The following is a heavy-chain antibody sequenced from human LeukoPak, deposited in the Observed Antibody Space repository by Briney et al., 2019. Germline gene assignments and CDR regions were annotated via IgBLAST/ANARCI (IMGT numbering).Heavy chain of an antibody. CDR3: ARASYGSGSYYSHYYYYGMDV. D-gene: IGHD3-10*01. Sequence: GESLKISCKGSGYSFTSYWIGWVRQMPGKGLEWMGIIYPGDSDTRYSPSFQGQVTISADKSISTAYLQWSGLKASDTAMYYCARASYGSGSYYSHYYYYGMDVWGKGTTVTVSS. CDR2: IYPGDSDT. CDR1: GYSFTSYW. J-gene: IGHJ6*04. V-gene: IGHV5-51*01.